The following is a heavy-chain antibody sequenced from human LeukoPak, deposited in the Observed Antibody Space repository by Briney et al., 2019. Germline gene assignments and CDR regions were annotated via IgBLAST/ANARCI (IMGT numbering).Heavy chain of an antibody. Sequence: GGSLRLSRAASGFTFSSYWMHWVRQAPGKGLVWVSRINSDGSSTSYADSVKGRFTISRDNAKNTLYLQMNSLRAEDTAVYYCARDPRYCSSTSCYTFYYYYYYMDVWGKGTTVTVS. CDR1: GFTFSSYW. CDR3: ARDPRYCSSTSCYTFYYYYYYMDV. D-gene: IGHD2-2*02. V-gene: IGHV3-74*01. CDR2: INSDGSST. J-gene: IGHJ6*03.